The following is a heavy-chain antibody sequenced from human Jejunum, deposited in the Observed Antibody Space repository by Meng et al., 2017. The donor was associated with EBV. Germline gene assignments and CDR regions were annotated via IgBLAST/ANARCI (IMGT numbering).Heavy chain of an antibody. Sequence: QLQLRGPGPGLVTPSETLSLTCTVSGGSIRSSGYYWGWIRQPPGKGLQWIGSIYDSGTTYYNPSLRSRVTISVDTSKNQFSLKLNSVTAADTAVYYCARAGYCSSTTCPRWFDPWGQGILVTVSS. CDR2: IYDSGTT. CDR3: ARAGYCSSTTCPRWFDP. CDR1: GGSIRSSGYY. D-gene: IGHD2-2*01. J-gene: IGHJ5*02. V-gene: IGHV4-39*07.